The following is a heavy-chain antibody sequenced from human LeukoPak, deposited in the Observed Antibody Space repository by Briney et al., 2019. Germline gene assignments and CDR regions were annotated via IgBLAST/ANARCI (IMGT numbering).Heavy chain of an antibody. Sequence: SETLSLTCTVSGGSISSSSYYWGWIRQPPGKGLEWIGSIYYSGSTYYNPSLKSRVTISVDTSKNQFSLKLSSVTAADTAVYYCARDFHYYDSSGYDYWGQGTLVTVSS. D-gene: IGHD3-22*01. CDR1: GGSISSSSYY. CDR3: ARDFHYYDSSGYDY. CDR2: IYYSGST. J-gene: IGHJ4*02. V-gene: IGHV4-39*07.